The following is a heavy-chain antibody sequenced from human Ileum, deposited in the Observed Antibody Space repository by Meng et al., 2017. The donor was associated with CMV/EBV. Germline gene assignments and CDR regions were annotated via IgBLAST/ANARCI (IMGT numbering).Heavy chain of an antibody. J-gene: IGHJ4*02. Sequence: EVQLVESGGGVVQPGGSLSLSCAASGFNVNNNYMSWVRQAPGKGLEWVTAIYSGDITYYADSVKGRFTISRDSSKNTLYLQMNSLRAEDTAVYYCVTQMGASTNFDYWGQGTLVTVSS. V-gene: IGHV3-66*01. CDR1: GFNVNNNY. CDR3: VTQMGASTNFDY. CDR2: IYSGDIT. D-gene: IGHD1-26*01.